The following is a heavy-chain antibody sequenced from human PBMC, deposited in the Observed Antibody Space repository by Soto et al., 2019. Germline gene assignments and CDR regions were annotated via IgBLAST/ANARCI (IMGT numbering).Heavy chain of an antibody. Sequence: QVQLVESGGGLVKPGGSLRLSCAASGFTFSDYYMSWIRQAPGKGLEWVSSISRSDGGTYYADSVKGRFAISRDNSKNTLLLQMNSLRAEDTAVYYCAKLAAASHLCFDYWGQGTLVTVSS. CDR2: ISRSDGGT. CDR1: GFTFSDYY. CDR3: AKLAAASHLCFDY. J-gene: IGHJ4*02. D-gene: IGHD6-13*01. V-gene: IGHV3-11*01.